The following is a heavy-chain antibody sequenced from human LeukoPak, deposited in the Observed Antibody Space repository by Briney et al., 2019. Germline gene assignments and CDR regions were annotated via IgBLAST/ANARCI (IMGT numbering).Heavy chain of an antibody. Sequence: GGSLRLSCAASGFTFSSYEMNWVRQAPGKGLEWVSYISSSGSTIYYADSVKGRFTISRDNAKNSLYLQMNSLRAEDTAVYYCTRGSRITQYWGQGTVVTVSS. V-gene: IGHV3-48*03. CDR3: TRGSRITQY. J-gene: IGHJ4*02. CDR2: ISSSGSTI. D-gene: IGHD3-10*01. CDR1: GFTFSSYE.